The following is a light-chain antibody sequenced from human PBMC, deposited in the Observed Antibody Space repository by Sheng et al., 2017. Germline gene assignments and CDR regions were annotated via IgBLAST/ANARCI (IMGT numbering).Light chain of an antibody. V-gene: IGKV1-27*01. CDR2: AAS. CDR3: QNYKSAPLT. Sequence: DIQMTQSPSSLSASTGDRVTITCRASQGISSYLAWYQQKPGKAPKLLIYAASTLRSGVPSRFSGSGSGTDFTLTISSLQPEDVATYYCQNYKSAPLTFGQGTRVEI. J-gene: IGKJ1*01. CDR1: QGISSY.